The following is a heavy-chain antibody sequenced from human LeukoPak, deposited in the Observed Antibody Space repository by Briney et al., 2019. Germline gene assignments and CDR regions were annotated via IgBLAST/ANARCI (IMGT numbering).Heavy chain of an antibody. Sequence: GGSLRLSCAASGFTFNTYSMNWVRQAPGRGLEWVSYIGGSSSTIFYADSVKGRFTISRDNAKNSLYLQMNSLRAEDTAVYYCARVWSAFDVWGQGTMVTVSS. CDR3: ARVWSAFDV. CDR2: IGGSSSTI. D-gene: IGHD3-3*01. J-gene: IGHJ3*01. CDR1: GFTFNTYS. V-gene: IGHV3-48*01.